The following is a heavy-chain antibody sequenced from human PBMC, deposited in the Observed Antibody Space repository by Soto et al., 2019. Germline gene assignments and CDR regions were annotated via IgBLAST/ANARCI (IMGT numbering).Heavy chain of an antibody. CDR3: ARASPVVTDV. V-gene: IGHV4-30-4*01. CDR1: GGSISSGDYY. J-gene: IGHJ6*02. D-gene: IGHD5-18*01. CDR2: IYYSGST. Sequence: QVQLQESGPGLVKPSQTLSLTCTVSGGSISSGDYYWSWIRQPPGKGLEWIGYIYYSGSTYYNPSPTSRVTISVATAKSPFSLKLSSVTAADTAVYYCARASPVVTDVWGQGTTVTVSS.